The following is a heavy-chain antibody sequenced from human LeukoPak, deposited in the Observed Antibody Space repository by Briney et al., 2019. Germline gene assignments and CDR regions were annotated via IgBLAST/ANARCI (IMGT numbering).Heavy chain of an antibody. Sequence: PSETLSLTCAVYGGSFSGYYWSWIRQPPGKGLEWIGEINHSGSTYYNPSLKSRVTISVDTSKNQFSLKLSSVTAADTAVFYCARRRGDGYSYGVRDAFDMWGQGTMVTVSS. CDR1: GGSFSGYY. J-gene: IGHJ3*02. D-gene: IGHD5-18*01. CDR3: ARRRGDGYSYGVRDAFDM. V-gene: IGHV4-34*01. CDR2: INHSGST.